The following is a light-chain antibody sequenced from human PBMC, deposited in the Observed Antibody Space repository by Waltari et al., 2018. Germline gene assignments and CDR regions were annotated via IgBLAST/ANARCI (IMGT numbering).Light chain of an antibody. CDR1: SSNLAINS. CDR3: AVWDGSLNARV. J-gene: IGLJ3*02. CDR2: SSN. Sequence: QSALTQPPSTSGTPGQRVTVPCSARSSNLAINSVNWYQQLPGPAPKLLIYSSNQRPSGVPDRFSGSKSGTSASLAISGLQSEDEADYFCAVWDGSLNARVFGGGTKLTVL. V-gene: IGLV1-44*01.